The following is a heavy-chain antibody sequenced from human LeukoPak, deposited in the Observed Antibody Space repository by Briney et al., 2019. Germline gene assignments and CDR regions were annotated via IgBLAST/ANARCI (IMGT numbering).Heavy chain of an antibody. Sequence: PGGSLRLSCAASGFTFSSYAMHWVRQAPGKGLEWVAVISYDGSNKYYADSVKGRFTISRDNSKNTLYLKMNSLRAEDTAVYYCARDPYKKKQNIAVAGGEIDYWGQGTLVTVSS. V-gene: IGHV3-30-3*01. D-gene: IGHD6-19*01. CDR3: ARDPYKKKQNIAVAGGEIDY. CDR2: ISYDGSNK. CDR1: GFTFSSYA. J-gene: IGHJ4*02.